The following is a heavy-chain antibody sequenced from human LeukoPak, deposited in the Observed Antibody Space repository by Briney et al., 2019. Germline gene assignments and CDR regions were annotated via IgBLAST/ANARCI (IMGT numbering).Heavy chain of an antibody. CDR3: AKDPGYCSSTSCHGYADGFDV. CDR2: ISGNDGRT. J-gene: IGHJ3*01. CDR1: GFTFSNYA. D-gene: IGHD2-2*03. V-gene: IGHV3-23*01. Sequence: PGGSLRLSCAASGFTFSNYAMSWVRQAPGKGLEWVSAISGNDGRTYYTDSVKGRFTISRDNSKNTLYLQMNSLKAEDTALYYCAKDPGYCSSTSCHGYADGFDVWGQGTMVTVSS.